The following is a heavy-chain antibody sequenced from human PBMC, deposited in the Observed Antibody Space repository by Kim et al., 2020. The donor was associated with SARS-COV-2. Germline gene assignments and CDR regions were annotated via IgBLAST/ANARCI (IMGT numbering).Heavy chain of an antibody. CDR3: TATLGF. D-gene: IGHD3-10*01. J-gene: IGHJ4*02. V-gene: IGHV3-15*01. CDR2: GGGAS. Sequence: GGGASDYGAPVKGRFTISRDDSKNTLYLQMNSLKTEDTAVYYCTATLGFWGQGTLVTFSS.